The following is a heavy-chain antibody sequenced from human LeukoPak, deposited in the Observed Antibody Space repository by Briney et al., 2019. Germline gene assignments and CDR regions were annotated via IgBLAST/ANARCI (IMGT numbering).Heavy chain of an antibody. D-gene: IGHD5-18*01. CDR3: ARGKTWTQFGFDP. J-gene: IGHJ5*02. V-gene: IGHV3-7*01. CDR2: IKQDESEK. CDR1: GFTFSSYW. Sequence: GGSLRLSCAASGFTFSSYWMSWVRQAPGKGLEWVANIKQDESEKYYVDSVKGRFTISRDNAKNSLYLQMDSLRAEDTAVYYCARGKTWTQFGFDPWGQGTLVTVSS.